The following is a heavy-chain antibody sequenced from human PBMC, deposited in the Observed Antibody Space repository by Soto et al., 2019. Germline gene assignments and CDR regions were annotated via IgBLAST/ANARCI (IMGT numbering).Heavy chain of an antibody. CDR2: TSAYNGNT. Sequence: GASVKVSCKASGYTFTSYGTSWVRQAPGQGLEWMGWTSAYNGNTNYAQKLQGRVTMTTDTSTSTAYMELRSLRSDDTAVYYCARYVPAAMDAFDIWGQGTMVTVSS. CDR3: ARYVPAAMDAFDI. J-gene: IGHJ3*02. D-gene: IGHD2-2*01. V-gene: IGHV1-18*01. CDR1: GYTFTSYG.